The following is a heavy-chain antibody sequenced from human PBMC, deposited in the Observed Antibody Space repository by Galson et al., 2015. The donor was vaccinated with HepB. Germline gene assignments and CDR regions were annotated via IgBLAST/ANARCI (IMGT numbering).Heavy chain of an antibody. V-gene: IGHV1-69*04. J-gene: IGHJ4*02. CDR3: AGFLTGDLRGDY. CDR2: IIPILGIA. D-gene: IGHD7-27*01. CDR1: GGTFSSYA. Sequence: SVKVSCKASGGTFSSYAISWVRQAPGQGLEWMGRIIPILGIANYAQKFQGRVTITADKSTSTAYMELSSLRSEDTAVDYCAGFLTGDLRGDYWGQGTLVTVSS.